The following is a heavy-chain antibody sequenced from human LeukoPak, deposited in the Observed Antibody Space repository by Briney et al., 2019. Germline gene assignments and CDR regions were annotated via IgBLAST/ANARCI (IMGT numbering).Heavy chain of an antibody. CDR2: ISWDGTT. V-gene: IGHV3-43*01. J-gene: IGHJ4*02. Sequence: PGGSLRLSCVASGFTFEDYTMHWVRQAPGKTLEWVSLISWDGTTYYTDSVKGRFTISRDNSKNSLYLQMDTLRIEDTAFYYCVKDLSYESSGHVLEYWGQGTLVTVSS. CDR3: VKDLSYESSGHVLEY. CDR1: GFTFEDYT. D-gene: IGHD3-22*01.